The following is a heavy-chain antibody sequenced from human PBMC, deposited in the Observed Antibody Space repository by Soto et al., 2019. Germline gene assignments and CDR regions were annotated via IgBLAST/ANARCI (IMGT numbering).Heavy chain of an antibody. CDR2: IYYSGST. V-gene: IGHV4-59*01. D-gene: IGHD4-17*01. CDR1: GGSISSYY. CDR3: ARAPSKDMDDYGGNFELDHDY. Sequence: NPSETLSLTCTVSGGSISSYYWSWIRQPPGKGLEWIGYIYYSGSTNYNPSLKSRVTISVDTSKNQFSLKLSSVTAADTAVYYCARAPSKDMDDYGGNFELDHDYWGQGTLVTVSS. J-gene: IGHJ4*02.